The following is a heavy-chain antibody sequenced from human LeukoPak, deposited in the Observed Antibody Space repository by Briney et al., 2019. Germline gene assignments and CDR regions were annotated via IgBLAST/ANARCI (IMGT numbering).Heavy chain of an antibody. CDR3: GKTTVGYSSGQKPAWPVDY. J-gene: IGHJ4*02. D-gene: IGHD5-18*01. Sequence: PGGSLRLSCEASGFTFGSHAMYWDRPAPGKGLEWVAGIFGSGGSPHYADPVKGRFTISRDNSRNTVYLQINSLRAEDTAVYYCGKTTVGYSSGQKPAWPVDYWGQGTLVTVSS. V-gene: IGHV3-23*01. CDR2: IFGSGGSP. CDR1: GFTFGSHA.